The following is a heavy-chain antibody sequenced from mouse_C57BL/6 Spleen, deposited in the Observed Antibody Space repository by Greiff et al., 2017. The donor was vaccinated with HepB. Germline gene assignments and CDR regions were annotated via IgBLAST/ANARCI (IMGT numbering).Heavy chain of an antibody. J-gene: IGHJ4*01. CDR1: GFTFSDYG. Sequence: EVKVVESGGGLVKPGGSLKLSCAASGFTFSDYGMHWVRQAPEKGLEWVAYISSGSSTIYYADTVKGRFTISRDNAKNTLFLQMTSLRSEDTAMYYCARVYDYEAMDYWGQGTSVTVSS. CDR3: ARVYDYEAMDY. V-gene: IGHV5-17*01. CDR2: ISSGSSTI. D-gene: IGHD2-3*01.